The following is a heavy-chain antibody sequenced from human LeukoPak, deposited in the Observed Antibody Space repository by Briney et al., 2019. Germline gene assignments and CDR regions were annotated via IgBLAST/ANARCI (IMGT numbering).Heavy chain of an antibody. CDR3: ATDYYDSKDYYPGHN. V-gene: IGHV3-33*01. J-gene: IGHJ4*02. Sequence: GGSLRLSCAASGFTFSSYGMHWVRQAPGKGLEWVAVIWYDGSNKYYADSVRGRFTIPRDNSKNTLYLQMSSLRADDTAVYFCATDYYDSKDYYPGHNWGQGTLVTVSS. D-gene: IGHD3-22*01. CDR2: IWYDGSNK. CDR1: GFTFSSYG.